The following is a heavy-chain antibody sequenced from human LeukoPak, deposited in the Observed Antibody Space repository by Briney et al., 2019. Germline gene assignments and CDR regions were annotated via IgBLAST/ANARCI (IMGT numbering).Heavy chain of an antibody. J-gene: IGHJ4*02. CDR2: HYGNDDK. CDR3: AQRGSGSYDY. CDR1: GFSLPTRGAG. V-gene: IGHV2-5*01. Sequence: SGPTLSHPTPTLTLTCTFSGFSLPTRGAGVAWIRQPPGKALEWLALHYGNDDKHHSPSLKSRPTVTKDTSKDQVVLEMAEVDPVDTGTYYCAQRGSGSYDYWGQGTLVTVSS. D-gene: IGHD6-19*01.